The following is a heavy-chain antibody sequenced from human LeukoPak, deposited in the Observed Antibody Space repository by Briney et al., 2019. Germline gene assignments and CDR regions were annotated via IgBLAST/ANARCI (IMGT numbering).Heavy chain of an antibody. D-gene: IGHD1-14*01. CDR3: GKDRAPNNKQYEY. CDR2: ISGDGGTT. CDR1: GFTFSSYA. Sequence: GGSLRLSCGASGFTFSSYAMGWVRQAPGKGLEWVSVISGDGGTTYYAGSVKGRFTISRDNSKNTLYLQMNSLRAEDTAVYFCGKDRAPNNKQYEYWGQGALVTVSS. V-gene: IGHV3-23*01. J-gene: IGHJ4*02.